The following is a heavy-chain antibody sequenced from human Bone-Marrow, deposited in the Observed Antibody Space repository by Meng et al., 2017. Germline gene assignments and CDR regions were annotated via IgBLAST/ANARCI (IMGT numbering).Heavy chain of an antibody. V-gene: IGHV1-2*06. CDR2: INPNSGGT. J-gene: IGHJ3*02. Sequence: ASVKVSCKPSGYTFTAYYIHWVRQAPGQGLEWMGRINPNSGGTNYAQKFQGRVTMTRDTSISTAYMELSRLRSDDPAVYYCARDQVVPAAMQDDAFDIWGQGTMVTVSS. CDR3: ARDQVVPAAMQDDAFDI. CDR1: GYTFTAYY. D-gene: IGHD2-2*01.